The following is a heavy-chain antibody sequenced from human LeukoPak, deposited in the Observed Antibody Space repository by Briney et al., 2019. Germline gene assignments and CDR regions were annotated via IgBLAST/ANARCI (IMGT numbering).Heavy chain of an antibody. D-gene: IGHD3-10*01. CDR1: SGSLSSSY. J-gene: IGHJ4*02. Sequence: SETLSLTCTLSSGSLSSSYWSWIRQPAGKGLEWIGRIYTSGSTNYNPSLKSRVTISVDTSKNQFSLKLSSVTAADTAVYYCARGPPTYYYGSGSYYWDYWGQGTLVTVSS. CDR2: IYTSGST. V-gene: IGHV4-4*07. CDR3: ARGPPTYYYGSGSYYWDY.